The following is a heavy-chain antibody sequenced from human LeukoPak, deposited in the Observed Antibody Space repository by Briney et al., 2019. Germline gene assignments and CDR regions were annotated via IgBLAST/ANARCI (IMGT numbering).Heavy chain of an antibody. CDR1: GGTFSSYA. D-gene: IGHD5/OR15-5a*01. CDR2: IIPIFGTA. J-gene: IGHJ6*03. V-gene: IGHV1-69*05. Sequence: SVKVSCKASGGTFSSYAISWVRQAPGQGLEWMGGIIPIFGTANYAQKFQGRVTITTDESTSTAYMELSSLRSEDTAVYYCATCSRIISYYYYMDVWGKGTTVTVSS. CDR3: ATCSRIISYYYYMDV.